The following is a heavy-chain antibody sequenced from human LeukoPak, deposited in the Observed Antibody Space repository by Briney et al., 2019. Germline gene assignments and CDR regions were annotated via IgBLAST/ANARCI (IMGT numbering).Heavy chain of an antibody. J-gene: IGHJ4*02. CDR1: GGSISSSSYY. Sequence: SETLSLTCTVSGGSISSSSYYWGWIRQPPGKGLEWIGTIYYSGSTYYNPSLKSRVTISVDTSKNQFSLKLSSVTAADTAVYYCARLMVRGVIHFDYWGQGTLVTVSS. V-gene: IGHV4-39*01. CDR2: IYYSGST. CDR3: ARLMVRGVIHFDY. D-gene: IGHD3-10*01.